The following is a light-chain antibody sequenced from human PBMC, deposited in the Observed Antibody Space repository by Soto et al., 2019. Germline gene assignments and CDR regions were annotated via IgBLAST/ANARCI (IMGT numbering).Light chain of an antibody. V-gene: IGKV4-1*01. CDR1: QSVLYIPTNKNY. CDR3: QQYYSSPRLG. J-gene: IGKJ4*01. Sequence: DIVMTQSPDSLAVSLGERDTITCRSSQSVLYIPTNKNYVAWYQQKPGQPPKLLLYWAATRESGVPDRLSGSGCGTYFIPTISSLQDEDVAVYYCQQYYSSPRLGFGGGTKVEIK. CDR2: WAA.